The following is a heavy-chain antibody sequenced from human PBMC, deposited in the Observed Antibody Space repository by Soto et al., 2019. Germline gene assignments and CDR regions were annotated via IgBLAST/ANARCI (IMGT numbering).Heavy chain of an antibody. J-gene: IGHJ6*02. CDR1: GFTFSSYN. V-gene: IGHV3-48*01. Sequence: PGGSLRLSCAASGFTFSSYNMNWVRQSPGKGLEWVSYISSSGSIICYADSVKGRFTVSRDEAKNSLYLQMNSLRVEDTAVYYCARDAGIALTGNYYGMDVWGQGTTVTVSS. CDR3: ARDAGIALTGNYYGMDV. CDR2: ISSSGSII. D-gene: IGHD6-13*01.